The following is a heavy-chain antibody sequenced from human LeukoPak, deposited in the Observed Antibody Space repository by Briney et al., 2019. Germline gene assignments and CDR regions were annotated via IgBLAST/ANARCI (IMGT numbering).Heavy chain of an antibody. D-gene: IGHD3-10*01. V-gene: IGHV3-23*01. Sequence: GRSLRLSCAASRFTFSSYGMTGVRQAPGKGLERVSTISDTGGGTFYADSVKRRLTISRDNSQNTLFLQMNRLRADDTAIYYCEKEMLRGYYYYGMDVWGQGTTVTVSS. CDR1: RFTFSSYG. CDR3: EKEMLRGYYYYGMDV. J-gene: IGHJ6*02. CDR2: ISDTGGGT.